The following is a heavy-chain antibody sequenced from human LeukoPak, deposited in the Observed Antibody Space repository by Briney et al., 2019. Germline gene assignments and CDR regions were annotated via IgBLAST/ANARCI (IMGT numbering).Heavy chain of an antibody. CDR2: IYDSNS. V-gene: IGHV4-4*02. Sequence: KPSGTLSLTCAVSGASVDGTHWWSWVRQSPGKGLEWIGEIYDSNSVYHPSLKSRVTISVDKSRNHLSLNLSSVTAADTAVYYCAGTENYGSGPDFWGRGTLVTVSS. D-gene: IGHD3-10*01. CDR3: AGTENYGSGPDF. J-gene: IGHJ4*02. CDR1: GASVDGTHW.